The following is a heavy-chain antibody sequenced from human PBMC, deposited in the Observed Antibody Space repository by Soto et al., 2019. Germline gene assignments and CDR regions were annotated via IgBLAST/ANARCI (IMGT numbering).Heavy chain of an antibody. CDR3: AKEGEYYYGSGSDY. CDR2: ISGSGGST. Sequence: EVQLLESGGGVVQPGGSLRLSCAASGFTFSSYAMSWVRQAPGQGLEWVSAISGSGGSTYYADSVKGRFTIPRDNSKNTLDLQMNSLRAEDKAVYYCAKEGEYYYGSGSDYWGQGTLVTVSS. D-gene: IGHD3-10*01. CDR1: GFTFSSYA. J-gene: IGHJ4*02. V-gene: IGHV3-23*01.